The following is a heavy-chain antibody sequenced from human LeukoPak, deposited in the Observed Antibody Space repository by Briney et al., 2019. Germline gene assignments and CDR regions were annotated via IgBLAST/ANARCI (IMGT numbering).Heavy chain of an antibody. CDR1: GGTFSSYA. V-gene: IGHV1-69*13. D-gene: IGHD3-3*01. J-gene: IGHJ6*03. CDR3: ARDLAPITIFGVEPYYYYMDV. Sequence: SVKVSCKASGGTFSSYAISWVRQAPGQGLEWMRGIIPIFGTANYAQKFQGRVTITADESTSTAYTELSRLRSDDTAVYYCARDLAPITIFGVEPYYYYMDVWGKGTTVTVSS. CDR2: IIPIFGTA.